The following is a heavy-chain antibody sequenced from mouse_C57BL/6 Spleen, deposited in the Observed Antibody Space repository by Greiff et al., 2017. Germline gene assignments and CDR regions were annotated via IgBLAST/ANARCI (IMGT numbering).Heavy chain of an antibody. Sequence: QVHVKQSGAELVKPGASVKISCKASGYAFSSYWMNWVKQRPGKGLEWIGQIYPGDGDTNYNGKFKGKATLTADKSSSTAYMQLSSLTSEDSAVYFCARSGYESDFDYWGQGTTLTVSS. CDR3: ARSGYESDFDY. D-gene: IGHD1-2*01. CDR1: GYAFSSYW. CDR2: IYPGDGDT. V-gene: IGHV1-80*01. J-gene: IGHJ2*01.